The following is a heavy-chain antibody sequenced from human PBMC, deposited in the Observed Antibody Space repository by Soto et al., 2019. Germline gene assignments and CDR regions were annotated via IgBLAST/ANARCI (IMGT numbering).Heavy chain of an antibody. J-gene: IGHJ6*02. D-gene: IGHD6-19*01. CDR1: GYTFTSYG. V-gene: IGHV1-18*04. Sequence: FSCKASGYTFTSYGISWVRQAPGQGLEWMRWISAYNGDTSSAQSLQGRVTMTTDTSTRTAYMELRSLRSDDTAAYYCARDVAVAGNSYGLEVWGQGTTVTVSS. CDR3: ARDVAVAGNSYGLEV. CDR2: ISAYNGDT.